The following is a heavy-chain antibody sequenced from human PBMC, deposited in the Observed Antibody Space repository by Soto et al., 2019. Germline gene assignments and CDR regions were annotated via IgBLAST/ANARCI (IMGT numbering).Heavy chain of an antibody. V-gene: IGHV3-23*01. D-gene: IGHD1-7*01. CDR1: GFTFSSYA. CDR3: AKDFSLRDWNYGYYYYYYMDV. Sequence: PGGXLRLSCAASGFTFSSYAMSWVRQAPGKGPEWVSAISGSGGSTYYADSVKGRFTISRDNSKNTLYLQMNSLRAEDTAVYYCAKDFSLRDWNYGYYYYYYMDVWGKGTTVTVSS. J-gene: IGHJ6*03. CDR2: ISGSGGST.